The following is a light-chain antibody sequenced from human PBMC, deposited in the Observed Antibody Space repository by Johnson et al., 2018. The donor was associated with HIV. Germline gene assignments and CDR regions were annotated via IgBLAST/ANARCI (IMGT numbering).Light chain of an antibody. CDR3: GPWDSSLSAGGV. J-gene: IGLJ1*01. V-gene: IGLV1-51*01. Sequence: QSVLTQPPSVSAAPGQKVTISCSGSSSNIGNNYVSWYQQLPGTAPKLLIYDNNKRPSGIPDRFSGSKSGTSATLGITGLQTGDEADYYCGPWDSSLSAGGVFGTGTKVTV. CDR1: SSNIGNNY. CDR2: DNN.